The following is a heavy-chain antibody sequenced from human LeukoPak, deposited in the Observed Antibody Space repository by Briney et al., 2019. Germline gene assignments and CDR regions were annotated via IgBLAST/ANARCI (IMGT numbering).Heavy chain of an antibody. V-gene: IGHV4-34*01. Sequence: SETLSLTCAVYGGSFSGYYWSWIRQPPGKGLEWIGEINHSGSTNYNPSLKSRVTISVDTSKNQFSLKLSSVTAADTAVYYCARGLSRSGYSPRYYYYGMDVWGQGTTVTVSS. CDR3: ARGLSRSGYSPRYYYYGMDV. CDR1: GGSFSGYY. CDR2: INHSGST. D-gene: IGHD3-3*01. J-gene: IGHJ6*02.